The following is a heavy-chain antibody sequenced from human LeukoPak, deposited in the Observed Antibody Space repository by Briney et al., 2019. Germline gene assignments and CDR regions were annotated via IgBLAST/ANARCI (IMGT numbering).Heavy chain of an antibody. D-gene: IGHD2-15*01. J-gene: IGHJ4*02. CDR1: GYTFTSYG. Sequence: GASVKVSCKASGYTFTSYGISWVRQAPGQGLEWMGWISAYNGNTNYAQNLQGRVTMTTDTSTSTAYMELRTLRSDDTAVYYCARDRPYCSGGSCPLDYWGQGTLVTVSS. CDR3: ARDRPYCSGGSCPLDY. CDR2: ISAYNGNT. V-gene: IGHV1-18*01.